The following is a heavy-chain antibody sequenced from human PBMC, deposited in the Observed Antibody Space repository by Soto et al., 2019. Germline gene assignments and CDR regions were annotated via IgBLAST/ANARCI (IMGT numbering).Heavy chain of an antibody. CDR3: ARGNPFNYAGFDV. CDR1: GYTFSDFD. V-gene: IGHV1-8*01. D-gene: IGHD3-16*01. CDR2: MNAKSGDT. Sequence: ASVKVSCKASGYTFSDFDINWLRQASGQGPEWMGWMNAKSGDTFFAQRFQGKFNMTWDTSLSTAYMEVGSLTSDDTAIYYCARGNPFNYAGFDVWGQGTTVTVSS. J-gene: IGHJ6*02.